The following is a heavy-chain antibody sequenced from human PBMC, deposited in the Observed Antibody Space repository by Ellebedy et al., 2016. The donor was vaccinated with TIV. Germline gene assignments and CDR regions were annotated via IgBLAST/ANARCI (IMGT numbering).Heavy chain of an antibody. V-gene: IGHV5-51*01. J-gene: IGHJ4*02. CDR1: GYTFISYW. CDR3: ARRDGDSDFDY. D-gene: IGHD4-17*01. Sequence: GESLKISXKGSGYTFISYWTGWVRQMPGKGLEWMGVIYPGDSDTRYSPSFQGQVTISADKSINTAYLQWSSLEASDTAIYYCARRDGDSDFDYWGQGTLVTVSS. CDR2: IYPGDSDT.